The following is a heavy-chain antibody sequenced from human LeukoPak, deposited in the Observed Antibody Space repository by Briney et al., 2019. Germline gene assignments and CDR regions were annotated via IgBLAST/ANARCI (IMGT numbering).Heavy chain of an antibody. CDR1: GFTFDDYA. J-gene: IGHJ3*02. D-gene: IGHD4-17*01. CDR3: AKDLTVTTAYDAFDI. V-gene: IGHV3-9*01. Sequence: PGGSLRLSCAASGFTFDDYAMHWVRQAPGKGLEWVSGISWNSGSIGYADSVKGRFTISRDNAKNSLYLQMNSLRAEDTALYYCAKDLTVTTAYDAFDIWGQGTMVTVSS. CDR2: ISWNSGSI.